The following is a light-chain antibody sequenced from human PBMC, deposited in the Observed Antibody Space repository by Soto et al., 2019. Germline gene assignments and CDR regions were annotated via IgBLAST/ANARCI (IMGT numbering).Light chain of an antibody. V-gene: IGLV4-69*01. J-gene: IGLJ2*01. Sequence: QLVLTQSPSASASLGASVKLTCTLSSGHSNYVIAWHQQQPEKGPRYLMKLNSDGSHSKGDGIPDRFSGSSSGAERYLTISSLQSEDEADYYCQTWDTGMRVVGGGTKVTVL. CDR1: SGHSNYV. CDR3: QTWDTGMRV. CDR2: LNSDGSH.